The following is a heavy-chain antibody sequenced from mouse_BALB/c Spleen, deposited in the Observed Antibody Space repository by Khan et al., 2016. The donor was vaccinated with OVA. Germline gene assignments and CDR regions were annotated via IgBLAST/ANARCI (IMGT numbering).Heavy chain of an antibody. J-gene: IGHJ2*01. CDR1: GYTFINYW. D-gene: IGHD1-1*01. CDR2: INPSTGYT. V-gene: IGHV1-7*01. Sequence: QLKESGAELAKPGASVKMSCKASGYTFINYWILWVKQRPGQGLEWIGYINPSTGYTEYNQNFKDKATLPADKSSSTAYMQLSSLTSEDSAVYYCERRGLRWDFDYWNQGTALTVAS. CDR3: ERRGLRWDFDY.